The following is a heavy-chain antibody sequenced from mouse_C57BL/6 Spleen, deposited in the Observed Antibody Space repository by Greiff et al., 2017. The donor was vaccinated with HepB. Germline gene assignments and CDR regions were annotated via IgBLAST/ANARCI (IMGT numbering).Heavy chain of an antibody. CDR3: ARQADSNGWFAY. CDR2: ISSGGSYT. J-gene: IGHJ3*01. Sequence: EVQLVESGGDLVKPGGSLKLSCAASGFTFSSYGMSWVRQTPDKRLEWVATISSGGSYTYYPDSVKGRFTISRDNAKNTLYLQMSSLKSEDTAMYYCARQADSNGWFAYWGQGTLVTVSA. V-gene: IGHV5-6*01. CDR1: GFTFSSYG. D-gene: IGHD2-5*01.